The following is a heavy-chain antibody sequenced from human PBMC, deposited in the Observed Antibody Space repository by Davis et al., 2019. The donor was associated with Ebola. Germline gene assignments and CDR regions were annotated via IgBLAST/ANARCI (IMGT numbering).Heavy chain of an antibody. V-gene: IGHV3-64D*08. Sequence: GGSLRLSCSASGFTFSNSGMHWVRQAPGKGLEYVSAIIDNGHTTKYADSAKGRFTISRDNSKDTLYLHMTNLRPEDTGIYYCVKGWLVHDFWGRGTLVTVSA. CDR1: GFTFSNSG. CDR3: VKGWLVHDF. D-gene: IGHD6-6*01. J-gene: IGHJ4*02. CDR2: IIDNGHTT.